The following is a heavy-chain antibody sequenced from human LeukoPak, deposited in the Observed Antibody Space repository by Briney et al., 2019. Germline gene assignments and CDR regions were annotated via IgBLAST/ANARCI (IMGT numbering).Heavy chain of an antibody. D-gene: IGHD2-8*01. CDR3: ARYCTFRTCSATQFDA. CDR2: IKSDGSEI. Sequence: GGSLRLSCAASGMTFRSHWMTWVRQTTGKGLEWLATIKSDGSEIYYLDSVKGRFTISRDNAKNSLYLQMNSLRADDSAVYYCARYCTFRTCSATQFDAWGQGTLVTVSS. V-gene: IGHV3-7*01. J-gene: IGHJ5*02. CDR1: GMTFRSHW.